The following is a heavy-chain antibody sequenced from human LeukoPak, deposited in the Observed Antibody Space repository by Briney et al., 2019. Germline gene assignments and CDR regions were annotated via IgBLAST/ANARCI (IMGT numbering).Heavy chain of an antibody. J-gene: IGHJ5*02. CDR3: ARVAWYYYDSSGYSNWFDP. Sequence: PSETLSLTCTVSGGSISSYYWRWIRQPPGKGLEWIGYIYYSGSTNYNPSLKRRVTISVDTWKNQFSLKLTSVTAADTAVYYGARVAWYYYDSSGYSNWFDPWGQGTLVTVSS. CDR2: IYYSGST. CDR1: GGSISSYY. D-gene: IGHD3-22*01. V-gene: IGHV4-59*01.